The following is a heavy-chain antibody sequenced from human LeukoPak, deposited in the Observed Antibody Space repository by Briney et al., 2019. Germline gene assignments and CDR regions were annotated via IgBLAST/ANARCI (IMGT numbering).Heavy chain of an antibody. V-gene: IGHV4-61*01. CDR2: INYSGST. CDR1: GYSISSGYY. J-gene: IGHJ4*02. D-gene: IGHD6-13*01. Sequence: PSETLSLTCTVSGYSISSGYYWGWIRQSPGKGPEWIGYINYSGSTNDNPSLKGRVHISVDTSKNQFSLKLRSVTAADTAVYYCARSGWLQEDYFDYWGRGILVAVSS. CDR3: ARSGWLQEDYFDY.